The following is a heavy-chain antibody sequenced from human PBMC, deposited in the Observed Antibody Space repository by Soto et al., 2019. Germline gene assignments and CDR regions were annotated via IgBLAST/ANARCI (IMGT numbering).Heavy chain of an antibody. D-gene: IGHD3-10*01. V-gene: IGHV4-61*01. CDR3: ARGRGGGFDP. CDR1: GAVTFSGSYY. Sequence: PSETLSLTCSVSGAVTFSGSYYWSWIRQPPGKGLEWIGDISDSGDTNYNPSLKSRVTKGTILIDTSKNQFSLNLHSVTAADTAVYYCARGRGGGFDPWGQGTLVTVSS. CDR2: ISDSGDT. J-gene: IGHJ5*02.